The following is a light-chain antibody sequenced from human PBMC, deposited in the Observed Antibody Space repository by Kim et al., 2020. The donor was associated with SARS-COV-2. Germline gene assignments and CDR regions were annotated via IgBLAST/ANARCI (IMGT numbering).Light chain of an antibody. CDR2: GAS. Sequence: SASGGDRVTMTCRASQDISHSLAWYQQKPGRAPMLLIYGASTLQSGVSSRFSGSGSGTEFTLTISSLQPEDSATYYCQELTDSLTFGQGTRLEIK. CDR3: QELTDSLT. J-gene: IGKJ5*01. CDR1: QDISHS. V-gene: IGKV1-9*01.